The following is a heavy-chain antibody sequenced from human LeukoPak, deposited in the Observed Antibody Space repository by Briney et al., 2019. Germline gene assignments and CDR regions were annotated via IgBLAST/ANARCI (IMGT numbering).Heavy chain of an antibody. CDR1: GFTFSSYA. D-gene: IGHD6-13*01. CDR3: AKGHTRYSSSWYPFDY. CDR2: ISGSGGST. J-gene: IGHJ4*02. Sequence: GGSLRLSYAASGFTFSSYAMSWVRQAPGKGLEWGSAISGSGGSTYYADSVKGRFTISRDNSKNTLYLQMNSLRAEDTAVYYCAKGHTRYSSSWYPFDYWGQGTLVTVSS. V-gene: IGHV3-23*01.